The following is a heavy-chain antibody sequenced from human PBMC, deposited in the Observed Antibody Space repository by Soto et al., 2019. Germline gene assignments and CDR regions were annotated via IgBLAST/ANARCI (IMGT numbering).Heavy chain of an antibody. CDR3: ARESDGANSL. V-gene: IGHV3-74*01. CDR2: INGDGSST. D-gene: IGHD4-17*01. Sequence: EVQLVESGGGLVQPGGSLRLSCAASGFTFSSYWMHWVRQAPGKGLVWVSRINGDGSSTGYADSVKGRFNISRDNAKKTLYLQMISLRAEDTAVYYCARESDGANSLWGQGTLVTVSS. CDR1: GFTFSSYW. J-gene: IGHJ4*02.